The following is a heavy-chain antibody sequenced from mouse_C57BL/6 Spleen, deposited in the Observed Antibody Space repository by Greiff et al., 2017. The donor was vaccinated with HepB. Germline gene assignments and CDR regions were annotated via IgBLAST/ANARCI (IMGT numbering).Heavy chain of an antibody. Sequence: QVQLQQSGAELVKPGASVKISCNASGYAFSSYWMNWVKQRPGKGLKWIGQIYPGDGDTNYIGMFKGKATLTADKSSSTAYLQLSSLTSEDSAVYCCARWGLSYLAYWGQGTLVTVSA. J-gene: IGHJ3*01. CDR2: IYPGDGDT. CDR1: GYAFSSYW. D-gene: IGHD2-13*01. CDR3: ARWGLSYLAY. V-gene: IGHV1-80*01.